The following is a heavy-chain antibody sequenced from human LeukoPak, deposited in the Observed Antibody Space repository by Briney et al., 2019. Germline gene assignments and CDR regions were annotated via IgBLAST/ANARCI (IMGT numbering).Heavy chain of an antibody. CDR3: ARIIHCTDGVCYRNMDV. V-gene: IGHV3-7*01. Sequence: PGGSLRLSCAASGFTFSSYWMSWVRQAPGKGLEWVANIKQDGSEKYYVDSVKGRFTISRDNAKNSLYLQMNSLRAEDTAVYYCARIIHCTDGVCYRNMDVWGKGTTVTVSS. CDR2: IKQDGSEK. J-gene: IGHJ6*03. CDR1: GFTFSSYW. D-gene: IGHD2-8*01.